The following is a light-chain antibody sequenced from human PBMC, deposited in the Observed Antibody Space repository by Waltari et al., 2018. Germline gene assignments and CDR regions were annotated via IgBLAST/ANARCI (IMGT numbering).Light chain of an antibody. CDR1: RLRTSY. CDR2: GKD. Sequence: SSELTQDPAVSVALGQTIRFTCHGDRLRTSYATWYQVKPGQAPVLVFYGKDRRPSGIPDRISGYSSGTTSSLTISGAQAEDEADYYCSSRNGRANEVVFAGGTKVTVL. J-gene: IGLJ3*02. V-gene: IGLV3-19*01. CDR3: SSRNGRANEVV.